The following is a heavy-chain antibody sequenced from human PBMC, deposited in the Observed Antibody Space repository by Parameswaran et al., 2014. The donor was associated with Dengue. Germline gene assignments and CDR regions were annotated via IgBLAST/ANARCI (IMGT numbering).Heavy chain of an antibody. CDR2: IYPDDSDT. CDR3: ARPPNYDFSGFDGPYFDL. J-gene: IGHJ4*02. Sequence: VRQMPGKGLEWMGIIYPDDSDTRYSPSFQGQVTISADKSINTAYLRWSSLKASDAAMYYCARPPNYDFSGFDGPYFDLWGQGTLVTVSS. V-gene: IGHV5-51*01. D-gene: IGHD3-3*01.